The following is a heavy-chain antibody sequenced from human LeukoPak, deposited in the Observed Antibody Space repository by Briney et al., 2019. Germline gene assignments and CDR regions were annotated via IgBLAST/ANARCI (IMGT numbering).Heavy chain of an antibody. J-gene: IGHJ3*02. CDR2: INPKSGGT. D-gene: IGHD1-26*01. V-gene: IGHV1-2*02. CDR1: GSTFTAYY. Sequence: GASVKLSSTPSGSTFTAYYMHWVRQAPGPGLEWMGWINPKSGGTNYAQKFQGRVTMTRHTSISTAYMELSRLRSDDTAVYYCAREWELLARDAFDIWGQGTMVTVSS. CDR3: AREWELLARDAFDI.